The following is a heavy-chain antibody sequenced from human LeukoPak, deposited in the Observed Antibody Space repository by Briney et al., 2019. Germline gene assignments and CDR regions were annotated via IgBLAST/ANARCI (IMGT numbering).Heavy chain of an antibody. V-gene: IGHV4-59*12. D-gene: IGHD6-6*01. J-gene: IGHJ4*02. Sequence: KPSETLSLTCNVSGGSIRGYYWSWIRQPPGKGLEWIGYIYSSGSTNYNPSLKSRVTISVDTSKNQFSLKLSSVTAADTAVYYCARGRYSSSPDFDYWGQGTLVTVSS. CDR1: GGSIRGYY. CDR2: IYSSGST. CDR3: ARGRYSSSPDFDY.